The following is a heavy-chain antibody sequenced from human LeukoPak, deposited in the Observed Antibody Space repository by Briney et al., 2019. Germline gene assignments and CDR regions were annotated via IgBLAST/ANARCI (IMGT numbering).Heavy chain of an antibody. J-gene: IGHJ4*02. CDR3: ARDPDIVASSSYFDF. CDR1: GYTFTSYG. D-gene: IGHD5-12*01. V-gene: IGHV1-18*04. Sequence: ASVKASCKASGYTFTSYGISWVRQAPGQGLEWMGWISAYNGNTNYAQKFQGRVSMTTDTSTTTAYMELRSLRSDDTAVYYCARDPDIVASSSYFDFWGRGTLVTVSS. CDR2: ISAYNGNT.